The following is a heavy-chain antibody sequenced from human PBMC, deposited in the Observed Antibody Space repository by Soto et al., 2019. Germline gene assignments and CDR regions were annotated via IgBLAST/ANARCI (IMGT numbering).Heavy chain of an antibody. CDR1: NDSISPYY. CDR3: ARFNWCFDL. Sequence: SETLSLTCTVSNDSISPYYWSWIRQPPGKGLEWIGYIYYSGSTNYNPSLKSRVTISVDTSKNQFSLKLSSVTAADTAVYYCARFNWCFDLWGRGTLVTVSS. V-gene: IGHV4-59*08. CDR2: IYYSGST. J-gene: IGHJ2*01.